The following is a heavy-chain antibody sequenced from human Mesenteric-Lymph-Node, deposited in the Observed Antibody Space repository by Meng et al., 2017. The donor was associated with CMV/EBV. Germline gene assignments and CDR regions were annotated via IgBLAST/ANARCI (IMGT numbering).Heavy chain of an antibody. CDR3: ARDRYSGHDYYYYGMDV. Sequence: GESLKISCAASGFTFSSYSMNWVRQAPGKGLEWVSSVSSTSIYINYADSVEGRFTISRDNAKNSLYLQMNSLRAEDTAVYYCARDRYSGHDYYYYGMDVWGQGTTVTVSS. V-gene: IGHV3-21*01. D-gene: IGHD5-12*01. CDR2: VSSTSIYI. J-gene: IGHJ6*02. CDR1: GFTFSSYS.